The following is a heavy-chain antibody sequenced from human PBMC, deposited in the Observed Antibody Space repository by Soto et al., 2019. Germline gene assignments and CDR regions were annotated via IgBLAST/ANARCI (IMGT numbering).Heavy chain of an antibody. V-gene: IGHV4-4*07. J-gene: IGHJ5*02. CDR2: IYSSGSN. CDR3: ARGQRFSDWFDP. Sequence: PSETLSLTCTVSGGAISTYYWTWIRQTAGKGLEWIGRIYSSGSNKYNPALQSRVTMSLDTSNNQFSLRLTSVTAADTAVYYCARGQRFSDWFDPWGQGTLVTVSS. D-gene: IGHD3-3*01. CDR1: GGAISTYY.